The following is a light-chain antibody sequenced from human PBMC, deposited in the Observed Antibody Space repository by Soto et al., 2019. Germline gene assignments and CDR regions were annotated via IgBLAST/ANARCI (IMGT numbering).Light chain of an antibody. CDR2: DAS. Sequence: EVVMTQSPDTLSVSPGERATLSCRASQSVSSNLAWYQQKPGQAPRLLIFDASTRATGIPDRFTGSGSGTDFTLTISRLEPEDFAVYYCQFYGDPSKTFGQGTKVDIK. CDR1: QSVSSN. CDR3: QFYGDPSKT. J-gene: IGKJ1*01. V-gene: IGKV3D-15*01.